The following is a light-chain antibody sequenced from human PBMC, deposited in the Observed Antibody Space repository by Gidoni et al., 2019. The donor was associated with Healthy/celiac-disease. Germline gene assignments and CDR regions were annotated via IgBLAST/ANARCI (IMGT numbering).Light chain of an antibody. CDR2: GAS. CDR3: QQYDNLPFT. J-gene: IGKJ3*01. Sequence: DIQMTQSPSSLSASVGDRVTITCQASQDISNYLNWYQQKPGKAPKLLIYGASNLETGVPSRFSGSGSGTDFTFTISSLQPEDIATYYCQQYDNLPFTFGPXTKVDIK. CDR1: QDISNY. V-gene: IGKV1-33*01.